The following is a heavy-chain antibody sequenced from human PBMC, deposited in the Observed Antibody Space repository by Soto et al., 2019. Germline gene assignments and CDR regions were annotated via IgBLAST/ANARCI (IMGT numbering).Heavy chain of an antibody. CDR3: ARAAVAGTGGGARGRPRGVDWFDP. CDR2: INPNSGGT. Sequence: QVQLVQSGAEVKKPGASVKVSCKASGYTFTGYYMHWVRQAPGQGLEWMGWINPNSGGTNYAQKFQGRVTMTRDPSISTAYMELSRLRSDDTAVYYCARAAVAGTGGGARGRPRGVDWFDPWGQGTLVTVSS. CDR1: GYTFTGYY. D-gene: IGHD6-19*01. V-gene: IGHV1-2*02. J-gene: IGHJ5*02.